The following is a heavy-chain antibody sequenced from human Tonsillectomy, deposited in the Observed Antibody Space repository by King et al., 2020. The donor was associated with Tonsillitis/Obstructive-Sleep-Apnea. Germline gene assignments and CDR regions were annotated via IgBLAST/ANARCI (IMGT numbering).Heavy chain of an antibody. CDR3: TREEAVTGTGESYDY. J-gene: IGHJ4*02. Sequence: VQLVESGGGLVQPGGSLRLSCAASGFTFSSYWIHWVRQAPGKGLVWVSRINSDGSSTSYADSVKGRFTISRDNAKNTLYLQMNSLRAEDTAVYYCTREEAVTGTGESYDYWGQGTLVTVSS. V-gene: IGHV3-74*01. D-gene: IGHD6-19*01. CDR2: INSDGSST. CDR1: GFTFSSYW.